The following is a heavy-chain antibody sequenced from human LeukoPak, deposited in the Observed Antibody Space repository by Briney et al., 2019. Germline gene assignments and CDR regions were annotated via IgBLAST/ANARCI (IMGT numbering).Heavy chain of an antibody. Sequence: PSETLSLTCTVSGGSISSYYWSWIRQPPGKGLEWIGYIYYSGSTNYNPSLTRRGTISVETSKNQFSLKLSSVTAADTAVYYCARDQGYCSGGSCYSDDAFDIWGQGTMVTVSS. V-gene: IGHV4-59*01. CDR3: ARDQGYCSGGSCYSDDAFDI. D-gene: IGHD2-15*01. CDR2: IYYSGST. J-gene: IGHJ3*02. CDR1: GGSISSYY.